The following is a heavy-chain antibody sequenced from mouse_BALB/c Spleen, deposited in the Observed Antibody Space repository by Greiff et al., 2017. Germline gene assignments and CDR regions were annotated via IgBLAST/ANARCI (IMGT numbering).Heavy chain of an antibody. J-gene: IGHJ1*01. CDR1: GDSITSGY. Sequence: EVQLVESGPSLVKPSQTLSLTCSVTGDSITSGYWNWIRKFPGNKLEYMGYISYSGSTYYNPSLKSRISITRDTSKNQYYLQLNSVTTEDTATYYCARYENGNYAYFDVWGAGTTVTVSS. CDR2: ISYSGST. V-gene: IGHV3-8*02. CDR3: ARYENGNYAYFDV. D-gene: IGHD2-1*01.